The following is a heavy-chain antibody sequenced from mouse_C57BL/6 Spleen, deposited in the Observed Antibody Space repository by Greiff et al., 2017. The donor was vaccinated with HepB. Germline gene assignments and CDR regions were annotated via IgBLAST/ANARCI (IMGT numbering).Heavy chain of an antibody. CDR1: GYAFSSSW. Sequence: VQLQQSGPELVKPGASVKISCKASGYAFSSSWMNWVKQRPGKGLEWIGRIYPGGGDTNYNGKFKGKATLTADKSSSTAYMQLSSLTSEDSAVYFCARNYGSSHWYFDVWGTGTTVTVSS. CDR3: ARNYGSSHWYFDV. J-gene: IGHJ1*03. D-gene: IGHD1-1*01. V-gene: IGHV1-82*01. CDR2: IYPGGGDT.